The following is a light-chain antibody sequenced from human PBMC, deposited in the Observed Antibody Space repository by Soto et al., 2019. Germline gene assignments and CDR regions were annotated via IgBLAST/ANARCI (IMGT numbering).Light chain of an antibody. CDR1: QSVSSD. V-gene: IGKV3-15*01. CDR2: CAS. Sequence: EIVMTQSPATLSVSPEERATLSCRASQSVSSDLAWYQQKPGQAPRLLIYCASTRVTGIPARFSVSGSGTEFTLTISRLQSEDFAVYYCQQYHNWPATVGQGTKLEIK. CDR3: QQYHNWPAT. J-gene: IGKJ2*01.